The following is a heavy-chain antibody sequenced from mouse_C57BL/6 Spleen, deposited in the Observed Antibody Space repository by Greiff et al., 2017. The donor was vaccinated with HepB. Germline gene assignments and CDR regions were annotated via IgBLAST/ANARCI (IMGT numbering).Heavy chain of an antibody. CDR3: ERALGRGYLDY. CDR1: GFTFSDYG. J-gene: IGHJ2*01. CDR2: ISIGSSTI. V-gene: IGHV5-17*01. Sequence: EVQGVESGGGLVKPGGSLKLSCAASGFTFSDYGMHWVRQAPEKGLEWVAYISIGSSTIYYADTVKGRFTISRDNANNTLFLHMTSLRSEDTAMYYCERALGRGYLDYWGQGTTLTVSS. D-gene: IGHD4-1*01.